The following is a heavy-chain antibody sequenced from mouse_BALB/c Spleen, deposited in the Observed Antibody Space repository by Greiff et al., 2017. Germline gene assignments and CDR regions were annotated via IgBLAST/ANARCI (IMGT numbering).Heavy chain of an antibody. V-gene: IGHV1-7*01. CDR1: GYTFTSYW. CDR3: ARDSSGYDYAMDY. Sequence: QVQLQQSGAELAKPGASVKMSCKASGYTFTSYWMHWVKQRPGQGLEWIGYINPSTGYTEYNQKFKDKATLTADKSSSTAYMQLSSLTSEDSAVYYCARDSSGYDYAMDYWGQGTSVTVSS. CDR2: INPSTGYT. J-gene: IGHJ4*01. D-gene: IGHD3-2*01.